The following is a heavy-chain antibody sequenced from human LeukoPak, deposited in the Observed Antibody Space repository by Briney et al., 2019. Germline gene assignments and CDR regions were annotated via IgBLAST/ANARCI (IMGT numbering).Heavy chain of an antibody. CDR3: AHSGSYPGYYLDY. V-gene: IGHV2-5*01. D-gene: IGHD1-26*01. CDR1: GGSISSGGYS. J-gene: IGHJ4*02. Sequence: TLSLTCAVSGGSISSGGYSWSWIRQPPGKGLEWLSLIYWNDDKRYSPSLKSRLTITKDTSKNQVVLTMTNMDPVDTATYYCAHSGSYPGYYLDYWGQGTLVTVSS. CDR2: IYWNDDK.